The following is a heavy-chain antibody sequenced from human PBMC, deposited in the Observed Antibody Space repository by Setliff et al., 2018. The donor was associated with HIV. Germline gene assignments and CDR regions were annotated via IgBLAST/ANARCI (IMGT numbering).Heavy chain of an antibody. CDR3: ARDPQDTRGWYIYYFDY. CDR2: ISAHSGYA. J-gene: IGHJ4*02. Sequence: ASVKVSCKASGYTLSTYGISWVRQASGQGLEWMGWISAHSGYAKSAQKFQGRVTMDTDTSTNTAYMELKSLRSDDTAVYYCARDPQDTRGWYIYYFDYWGQGTLVTVSS. D-gene: IGHD6-19*01. V-gene: IGHV1-18*01. CDR1: GYTLSTYG.